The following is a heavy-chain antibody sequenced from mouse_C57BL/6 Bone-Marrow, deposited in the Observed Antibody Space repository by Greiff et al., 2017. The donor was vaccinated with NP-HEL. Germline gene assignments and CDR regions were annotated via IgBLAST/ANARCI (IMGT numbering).Heavy chain of an antibody. J-gene: IGHJ2*01. CDR2: IYPGSGST. CDR3: ARERGRQLYD. V-gene: IGHV1-55*01. CDR1: GYTFTSYW. D-gene: IGHD3-2*01. Sequence: QVQLQQPGAELVKPGATVKMSCKASGYTFTSYWITWVKQRPGQGLEWIGDIYPGSGSTNYNEKFKSKATLTVDTSSSTAYMQLSSLTSEDSAVYYCARERGRQLYDWGQGTTLTVSS.